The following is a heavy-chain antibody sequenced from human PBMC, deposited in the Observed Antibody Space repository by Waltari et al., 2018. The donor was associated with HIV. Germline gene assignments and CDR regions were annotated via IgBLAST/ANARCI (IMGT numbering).Heavy chain of an antibody. J-gene: IGHJ4*02. D-gene: IGHD6-19*01. Sequence: EVQLVESGGGLVQPGGSLSLSCAASGFTFSNYTMHWVRQAPGKGLEYLSAIKSDGDTTYYVNSVKGRFTISRDNSKNTLYLQMGSLRAEDMAVFYCVRDSSGYYGHFDYWGQGTLVTVSS. CDR1: GFTFSNYT. CDR2: IKSDGDTT. V-gene: IGHV3-64*01. CDR3: VRDSSGYYGHFDY.